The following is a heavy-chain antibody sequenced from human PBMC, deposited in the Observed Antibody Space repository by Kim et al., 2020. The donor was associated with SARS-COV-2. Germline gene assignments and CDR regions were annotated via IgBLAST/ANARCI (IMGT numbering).Heavy chain of an antibody. CDR3: AKDYSSGWYS. D-gene: IGHD6-19*01. Sequence: GGSLRLSCAASGFTFSSYGMHWVRQAPGKGLEWVAVISYDGSNKYYADSVKGRFTISRDYSKNTLYLQMNSLRAEDTAVYYCAKDYSSGWYSWGQGTLVTVSS. CDR1: GFTFSSYG. J-gene: IGHJ4*02. CDR2: ISYDGSNK. V-gene: IGHV3-30*18.